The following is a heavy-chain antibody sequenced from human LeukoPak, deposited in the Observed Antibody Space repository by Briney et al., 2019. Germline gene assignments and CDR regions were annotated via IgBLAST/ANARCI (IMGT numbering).Heavy chain of an antibody. CDR2: ISAYNGNT. CDR1: GYTFTSYG. D-gene: IGHD3-22*01. V-gene: IGHV1-18*01. J-gene: IGHJ2*01. CDR3: ARQGRDYYDSRGYYLLWYFDL. Sequence: GASVKVSCKAPGYTFTSYGISWVRQAPGQGLEWMGWISAYNGNTNYAQKLQCRVTMTTDTSTSTAYMELRSLRSDDTAVYYCARQGRDYYDSRGYYLLWYFDLWGRGTLVTVSS.